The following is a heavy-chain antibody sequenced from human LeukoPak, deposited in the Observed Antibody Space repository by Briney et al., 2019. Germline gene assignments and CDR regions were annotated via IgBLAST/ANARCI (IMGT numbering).Heavy chain of an antibody. CDR3: ARRAPSSEHFPPPFDF. D-gene: IGHD3-3*02. CDR1: GVSVSSTRYY. CDR2: FHSSGSP. V-gene: IGHV4-39*02. J-gene: IGHJ4*02. Sequence: PSETLSLTCSVSGVSVSSTRYYWAWIRQPPGQGLQLIGGFHSSGSPFYNPSLESRIPISLDASDNHFSLKLTPVTAADTAVYYCARRAPSSEHFPPPFDFWGQGSLVIVSS.